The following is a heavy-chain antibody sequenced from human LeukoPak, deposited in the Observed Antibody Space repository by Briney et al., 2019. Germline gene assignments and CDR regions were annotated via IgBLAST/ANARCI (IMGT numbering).Heavy chain of an antibody. CDR2: ISSSSSYI. Sequence: GGSLRLSCAASGFTFSNFGINCVRQAPGKGLEWVSSISSSSSYISYADSVKGRFTISRDNAKNSLDLQMNSLRAEDTAVYYCAIDRYSSGWYTFDYWGQGTLVTVSS. V-gene: IGHV3-21*01. D-gene: IGHD6-19*01. CDR1: GFTFSNFG. CDR3: AIDRYSSGWYTFDY. J-gene: IGHJ4*02.